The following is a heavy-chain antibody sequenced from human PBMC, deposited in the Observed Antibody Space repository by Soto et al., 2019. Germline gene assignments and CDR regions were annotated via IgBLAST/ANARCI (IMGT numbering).Heavy chain of an antibody. D-gene: IGHD4-17*01. CDR3: ATDYGGNPSYYYYYGMDV. J-gene: IGHJ6*02. Sequence: ASVNVSCKASGYTFTSYCISWVRQAPGQGLEWMGWISAYNGNTNYAQKLQGRVTMTTDTSTSTAYMELRSLRSDDTAVYYCATDYGGNPSYYYYYGMDVWGQGTTVTVSS. V-gene: IGHV1-18*01. CDR1: GYTFTSYC. CDR2: ISAYNGNT.